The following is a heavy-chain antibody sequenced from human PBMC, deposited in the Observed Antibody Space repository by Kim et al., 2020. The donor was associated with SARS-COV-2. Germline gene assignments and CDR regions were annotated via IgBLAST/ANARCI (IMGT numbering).Heavy chain of an antibody. CDR1: GGSISSSSYY. CDR3: ARELMVRGVIITWYFDL. J-gene: IGHJ2*01. Sequence: SETLSLTCTVSGGSISSSSYYWGWIRQPPGKGLEWIGSIYYSGSTYYNPSLKSRVTISVDTSKNQFSLKLSSVTAADTAVYYCARELMVRGVIITWYFDLWGRGTLVTVSS. CDR2: IYYSGST. D-gene: IGHD3-10*01. V-gene: IGHV4-39*02.